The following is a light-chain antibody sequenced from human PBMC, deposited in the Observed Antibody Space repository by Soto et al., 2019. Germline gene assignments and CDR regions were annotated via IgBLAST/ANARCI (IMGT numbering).Light chain of an antibody. V-gene: IGLV2-23*01. CDR2: EGS. CDR1: ISDVGSYNL. J-gene: IGLJ1*01. Sequence: LALPDCVSGSCGQSIAISCTGTISDVGSYNLVSWYQQHPGKAPKLMIYEGSKRPSGVSNRFSGSKSGNTASLTISGLQAEDEADYYCCSYAGSSPYVFGPGTKVT. CDR3: CSYAGSSPYV.